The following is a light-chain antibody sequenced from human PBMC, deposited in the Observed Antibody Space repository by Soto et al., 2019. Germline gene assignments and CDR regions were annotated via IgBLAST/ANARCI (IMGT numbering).Light chain of an antibody. CDR1: QSVSNNY. V-gene: IGKV3-20*01. CDR2: GAS. CDR3: QQYGSWIT. J-gene: IGKJ5*01. Sequence: EIVWTQSPGTLSLSPGERATLSCRASQSVSNNYLAWYQQKPGQAPRLLIYGASNRATGILDRFSGSGSGTDFTLTISRLEPEDFAVFYCQQYGSWITFGQGTRLEIK.